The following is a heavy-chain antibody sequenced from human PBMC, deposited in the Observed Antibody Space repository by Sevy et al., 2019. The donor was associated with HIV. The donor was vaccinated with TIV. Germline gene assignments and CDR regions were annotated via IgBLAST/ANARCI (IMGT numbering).Heavy chain of an antibody. V-gene: IGHV3-23*01. CDR1: GFTFSSYA. Sequence: GGSLRLSCAASGFTFSSYAMSWVRQAPGKGLEWVSAISGSGGSTYYADSVKGRFTISRDNSKNTLYLQMNSLRAEDTAVYYCAKDGEMYYYDSSGYSGIYFDYWGQGTLVTVSS. CDR2: ISGSGGST. D-gene: IGHD3-22*01. CDR3: AKDGEMYYYDSSGYSGIYFDY. J-gene: IGHJ4*02.